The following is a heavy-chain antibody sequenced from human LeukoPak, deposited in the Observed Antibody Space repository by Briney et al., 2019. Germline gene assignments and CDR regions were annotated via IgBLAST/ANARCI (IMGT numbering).Heavy chain of an antibody. J-gene: IGHJ4*02. CDR3: ARGPPPDFDY. Sequence: SETLSLTCTVSGGSITTYYWSWIRQPAGKGLEWIGRIYSSGSTDYNPSLKSRVTMSIDTSKNQFSPKMSSVTAADTAMYYCARGPPPDFDYWGQGTLVTVSS. CDR1: GGSITTYY. V-gene: IGHV4-4*07. CDR2: IYSSGST.